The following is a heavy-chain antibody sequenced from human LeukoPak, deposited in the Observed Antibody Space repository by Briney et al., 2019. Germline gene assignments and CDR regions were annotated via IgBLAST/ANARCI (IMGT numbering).Heavy chain of an antibody. CDR1: GGTFSSYA. Sequence: SVKVSCKASGGTFSSYAISWVRQAPGQGLEWMGRIIPILGIANYAQRFQGRVTITADKSTSTAYMELSSLRSEDTAVYYCATYYYDSSGYISLPDYWGQGTLVTVSS. D-gene: IGHD3-22*01. CDR3: ATYYYDSSGYISLPDY. V-gene: IGHV1-69*04. CDR2: IIPILGIA. J-gene: IGHJ4*02.